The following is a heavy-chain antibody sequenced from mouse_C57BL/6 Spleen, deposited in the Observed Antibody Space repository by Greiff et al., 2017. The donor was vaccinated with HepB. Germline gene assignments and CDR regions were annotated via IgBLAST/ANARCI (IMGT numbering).Heavy chain of an antibody. CDR3: ARGSDYFEGFAY. Sequence: EVQLQQSGPELVKPGASVKISCKASGYTFTDYYMNWVKQSHGKSLEWIGDINPNNGGTSYNQKFKGKATLTVDKSSSTAYMELRSLTSEDSAVYYCARGSDYFEGFAYWGQGTLVTVSA. D-gene: IGHD3-1*01. J-gene: IGHJ3*01. V-gene: IGHV1-26*01. CDR2: INPNNGGT. CDR1: GYTFTDYY.